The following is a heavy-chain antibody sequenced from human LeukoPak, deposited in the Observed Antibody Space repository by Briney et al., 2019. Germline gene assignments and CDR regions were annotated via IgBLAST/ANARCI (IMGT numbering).Heavy chain of an antibody. D-gene: IGHD2-21*02. CDR2: IYPVASDT. CDR1: GYSFTSYW. V-gene: IGHV5-51*01. Sequence: GESLKISCKGSGYSFTSYWIGWVRQMPGKGLEWMGIIYPVASDTRYSPSFQGQFTISADKSISTAYLQWSSLKASDTAMYYCARSSLAYCGGDCYSGFYYWGQGTLVTVSS. J-gene: IGHJ4*02. CDR3: ARSSLAYCGGDCYSGFYY.